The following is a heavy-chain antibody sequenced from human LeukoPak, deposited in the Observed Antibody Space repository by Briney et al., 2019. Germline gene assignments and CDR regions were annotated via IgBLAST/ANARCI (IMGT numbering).Heavy chain of an antibody. Sequence: SETLSLTCSVSGFFISSGYYWGWIRQPPGQGLEWIGSIYHSGNTDYNPSLKTRVTISVDTSKNQFSLNLRSVTAADTAVYYCARVTGRTFDYWGQGTLVTISS. D-gene: IGHD3-9*01. J-gene: IGHJ4*02. V-gene: IGHV4-38-2*02. CDR3: ARVTGRTFDY. CDR1: GFFISSGYY. CDR2: IYHSGNT.